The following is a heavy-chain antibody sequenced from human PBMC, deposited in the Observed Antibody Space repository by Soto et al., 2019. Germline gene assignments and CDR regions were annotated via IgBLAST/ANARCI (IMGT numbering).Heavy chain of an antibody. V-gene: IGHV4-34*01. Sequence: SETLSLTCAVYGGSFSGYYWSWIRQPPGKGLEWIGEINHSGSTNYNPSLKSRVTISVDTSKNQFSLKLSSVTAADTAVYYCARGTTTLRYFHWISGPSGMDVWGQGTTVTVS. CDR2: INHSGST. D-gene: IGHD3-9*01. J-gene: IGHJ6*02. CDR3: ARGTTTLRYFHWISGPSGMDV. CDR1: GGSFSGYY.